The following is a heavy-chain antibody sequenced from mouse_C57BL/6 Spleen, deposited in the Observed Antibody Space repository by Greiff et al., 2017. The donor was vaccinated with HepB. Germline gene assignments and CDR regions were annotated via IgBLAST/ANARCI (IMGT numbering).Heavy chain of an antibody. CDR3: TRYSDWAWFAY. Sequence: QVQLQQPGAELVKPGASVKMSCKASGYTFTSYWITWVKPRPGQGLEWIGDIYPGSGSTNYNEKFKSKSTLTVDTSSSTAYMQLSSLTSEDSAVYYCTRYSDWAWFAYWGQGTLVTVSA. V-gene: IGHV1-55*01. CDR2: IYPGSGST. J-gene: IGHJ3*01. D-gene: IGHD4-1*01. CDR1: GYTFTSYW.